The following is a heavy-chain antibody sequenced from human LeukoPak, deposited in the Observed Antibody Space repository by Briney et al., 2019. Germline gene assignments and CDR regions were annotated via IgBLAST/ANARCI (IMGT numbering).Heavy chain of an antibody. CDR1: GFTFSSYA. Sequence: GGSLRLSCAASGFTFSSYAMSWVRQAPGKGLEWVSGISGSGDNTYYADSVKGRFTISRDNSKNTLYLQMNRLSAEDTAVYYCAKYSSAWYLGYMDVWGKGTTVTISS. V-gene: IGHV3-23*01. D-gene: IGHD6-19*01. CDR3: AKYSSAWYLGYMDV. J-gene: IGHJ6*03. CDR2: ISGSGDNT.